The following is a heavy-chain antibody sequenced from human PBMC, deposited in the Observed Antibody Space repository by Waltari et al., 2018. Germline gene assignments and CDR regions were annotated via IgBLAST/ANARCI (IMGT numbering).Heavy chain of an antibody. CDR3: ARGHYDFWSEFDY. CDR2: ISSSSSTI. D-gene: IGHD3-3*01. J-gene: IGHJ4*02. CDR1: GFTFSSYR. Sequence: EVQLVESGGGLVQPGGSLRLSCAASGFTFSSYRMNWVRQAPGKGLECVSYISSSSSTIYYADAVKGRFTISRDNAKNSLYLQMNSLRAEDTAVYYCARGHYDFWSEFDYWGQGTLVTVSS. V-gene: IGHV3-48*04.